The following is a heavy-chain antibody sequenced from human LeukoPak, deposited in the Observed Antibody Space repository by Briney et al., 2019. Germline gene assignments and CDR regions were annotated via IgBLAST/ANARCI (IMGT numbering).Heavy chain of an antibody. Sequence: SETLSLTCTVPGGSISSYYWSWIRQPPGKGLEWIGYIYYSGSTNYNPSLKSRVTISVDTSKNQFSLKLSSVTAADTAVYYCARWPYDFWSGYYHYYYGMDVWGQGTTVTVSS. CDR1: GGSISSYY. V-gene: IGHV4-59*01. D-gene: IGHD3-3*01. CDR2: IYYSGST. J-gene: IGHJ6*02. CDR3: ARWPYDFWSGYYHYYYGMDV.